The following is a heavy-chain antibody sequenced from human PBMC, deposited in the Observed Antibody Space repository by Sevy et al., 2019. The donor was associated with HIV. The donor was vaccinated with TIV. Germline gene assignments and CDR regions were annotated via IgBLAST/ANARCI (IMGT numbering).Heavy chain of an antibody. V-gene: IGHV1-24*01. Sequence: ASVKVSCKVSGYTLTKLSMHWVRQAPGKGLEWMGGFDPEDGETIYAKKFQGRVTMTEDTSTDTAYMELRSLRSEDTAVYYRATLPPNIVVIPALDIWGQGTMVTVSS. CDR3: ATLPPNIVVIPALDI. CDR1: GYTLTKLS. CDR2: FDPEDGET. J-gene: IGHJ3*02. D-gene: IGHD2-2*01.